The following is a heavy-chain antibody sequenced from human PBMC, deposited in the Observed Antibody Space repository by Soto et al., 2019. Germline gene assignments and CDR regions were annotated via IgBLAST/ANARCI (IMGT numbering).Heavy chain of an antibody. Sequence: SETLSLTCTVSGGSISSGGYYWSWIRQHPGKGLEWIGYIYYSGSTYYNPSLKSRVTISVDTSKNQFSLKLSSVTAADTAVYYCAISYYDFWSAKDYYYYGMDVWGQGTTVPVSS. CDR1: GGSISSGGYY. CDR3: AISYYDFWSAKDYYYYGMDV. CDR2: IYYSGST. V-gene: IGHV4-31*03. J-gene: IGHJ6*02. D-gene: IGHD3-3*01.